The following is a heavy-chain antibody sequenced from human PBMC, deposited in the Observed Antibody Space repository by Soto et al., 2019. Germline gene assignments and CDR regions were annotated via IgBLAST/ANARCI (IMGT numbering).Heavy chain of an antibody. CDR3: AKEGPAYCGGDCYSIDAFDL. Sequence: EVQLLESGGGLVQPGGSLRLSCAASGFTFSSYAMSWVRQAPGKGLEWVSAISGSGGSTYYADSVKGRFTISRDNSKNKLYLQMNSLRAEDTAVYYCAKEGPAYCGGDCYSIDAFDLWGQGTMVTVSS. CDR2: ISGSGGST. D-gene: IGHD2-21*02. V-gene: IGHV3-23*01. J-gene: IGHJ3*01. CDR1: GFTFSSYA.